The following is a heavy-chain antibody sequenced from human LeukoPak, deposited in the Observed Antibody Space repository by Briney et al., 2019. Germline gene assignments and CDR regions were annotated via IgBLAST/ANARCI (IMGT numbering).Heavy chain of an antibody. CDR1: GGTFSSYA. J-gene: IGHJ6*03. CDR2: MNPNSGNT. CDR3: ARGARIAAAGIDYYYYYYMDV. V-gene: IGHV1-8*03. Sequence: ASVKVSCKASGGTFSSYAISWVRQAPGQGLEWMGWMNPNSGNTGYAQKFQGRVTITRNTSISTAYMELSSLRSEDTAVYYCARGARIAAAGIDYYYYYYMDVWGKGTTVTVSS. D-gene: IGHD6-13*01.